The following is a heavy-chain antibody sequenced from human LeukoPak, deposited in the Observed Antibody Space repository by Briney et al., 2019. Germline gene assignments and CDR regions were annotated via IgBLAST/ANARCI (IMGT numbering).Heavy chain of an antibody. CDR2: TNPNSGGT. CDR1: GYTFTGYY. D-gene: IGHD3-10*01. Sequence: GASVKVSCKASGYTFTGYYMHWVRQAPGQGLEWMGWTNPNSGGTNYAQKFQGWVTMTRDTSISTAYMELSRLRSDDTAVYYCARDGDYYGSGSSPDYWGQGTLVTVSS. V-gene: IGHV1-2*04. J-gene: IGHJ4*02. CDR3: ARDGDYYGSGSSPDY.